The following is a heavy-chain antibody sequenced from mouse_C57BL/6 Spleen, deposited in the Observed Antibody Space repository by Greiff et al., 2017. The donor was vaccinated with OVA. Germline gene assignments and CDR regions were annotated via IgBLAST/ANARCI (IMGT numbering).Heavy chain of an antibody. J-gene: IGHJ4*01. Sequence: QVQLQQPGAELVMPGASVKLSCKASGYTFTSYWMHWVKQRPGQGLEWIGEIDPSDSYTNYNQKFKGKSTLTVDKASSTAYMQLSSLTSEDSAFYYCARRSAQATLDYWGQGTSVTVSS. D-gene: IGHD3-2*02. CDR1: GYTFTSYW. V-gene: IGHV1-69*01. CDR3: ARRSAQATLDY. CDR2: IDPSDSYT.